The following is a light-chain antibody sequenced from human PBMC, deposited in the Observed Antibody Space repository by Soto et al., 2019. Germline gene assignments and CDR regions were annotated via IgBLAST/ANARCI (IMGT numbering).Light chain of an antibody. CDR2: DAS. V-gene: IGKV1-5*01. CDR3: QQYRAYPWT. CDR1: QSIGSW. J-gene: IGKJ1*01. Sequence: DIQMTQSPSTLSASVGDRVTITCRASQSIGSWLAWYQQKPGKAPKLLTYDASSLERGVPSRFSGSGSGTQFTLSIASLQPDDFATYYCQQYRAYPWTFGQGTKVDI.